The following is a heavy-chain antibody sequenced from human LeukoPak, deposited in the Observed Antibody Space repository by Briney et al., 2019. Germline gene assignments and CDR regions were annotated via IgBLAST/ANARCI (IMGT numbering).Heavy chain of an antibody. D-gene: IGHD1-1*01. CDR3: ARELNSNWFDP. CDR1: GYTFTGYY. CDR2: INPNSGGT. V-gene: IGHV1-2*06. J-gene: IGHJ5*02. Sequence: ASVKVSCTASGYTFTGYYMHWVRQAPGQGLEWMGRINPNSGGTDYAQKFQGRVTMTRDTSISTAYMELSRLRSDDTAVYYCARELNSNWFDPWGQGTLVTVSS.